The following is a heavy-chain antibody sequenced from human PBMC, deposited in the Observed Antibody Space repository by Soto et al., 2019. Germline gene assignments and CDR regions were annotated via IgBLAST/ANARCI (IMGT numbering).Heavy chain of an antibody. D-gene: IGHD3-16*01. Sequence: SETLSLTCAVSGYSISSGYYWGWIRQPPGKGLEWIGSIYHSGSTYYNPSLKSRVTISVDTSKNQFSLKLSSVTAADTAVYYCASGVMKEYYFDYWGQGTLVTVSS. CDR3: ASGVMKEYYFDY. CDR2: IYHSGST. J-gene: IGHJ4*02. CDR1: GYSISSGYY. V-gene: IGHV4-38-2*01.